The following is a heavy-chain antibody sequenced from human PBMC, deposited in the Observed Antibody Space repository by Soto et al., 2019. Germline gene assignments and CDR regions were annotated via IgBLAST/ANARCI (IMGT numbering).Heavy chain of an antibody. CDR1: GGSIGAVGDT. Sequence: SETLSLTCAVSGGSIGAVGDTWSWLRQAPGGGLEWIGYIYHSGTFLYNPSLKTRLTISLDWSTYRFSLTLNSVTAADTAVYYCARVQSFIGAGRFNNLMFVSWGQGPRFRVS. J-gene: IGHJ5*01. CDR2: IYHSGTF. D-gene: IGHD3-16*02. V-gene: IGHV4-30-2*01. CDR3: ARVQSFIGAGRFNNLMFVS.